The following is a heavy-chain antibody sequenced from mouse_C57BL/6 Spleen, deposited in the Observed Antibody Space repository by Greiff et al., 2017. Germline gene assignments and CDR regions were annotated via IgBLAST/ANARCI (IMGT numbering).Heavy chain of an antibody. V-gene: IGHV7-3*01. Sequence: EVMLVESGGGLVQPGGSLSLSCAASGFTFTDYYMSWVRQPPGKALEWLGFIRNKANGYTTEYSASVKGRFTISRDNSQSILYLQMTALGAEDSATYYCARYSSYDYDVEWYFDVWGTGTTVTVSS. CDR2: IRNKANGYTT. CDR3: ARYSSYDYDVEWYFDV. CDR1: GFTFTDYY. J-gene: IGHJ1*03. D-gene: IGHD2-4*01.